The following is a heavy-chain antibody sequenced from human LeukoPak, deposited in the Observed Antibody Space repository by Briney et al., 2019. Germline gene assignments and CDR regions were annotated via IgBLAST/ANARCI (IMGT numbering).Heavy chain of an antibody. V-gene: IGHV3-7*03. CDR1: GFTFSSYW. CDR2: IKQDGSEK. CDR3: ARDSAVTTSLDY. Sequence: TGGSLRLSCAASGFTFSSYWMSWVRQAPGTGLEWVANIKQDGSEKYYADSVKGRFTISRDNAKNSLYLQMNSLRAEDTALYYCARDSAVTTSLDYWGQGTLVTVSS. J-gene: IGHJ4*02. D-gene: IGHD4-17*01.